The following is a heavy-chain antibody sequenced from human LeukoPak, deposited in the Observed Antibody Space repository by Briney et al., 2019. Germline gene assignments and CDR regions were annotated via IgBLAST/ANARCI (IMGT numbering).Heavy chain of an antibody. D-gene: IGHD2-2*01. CDR3: ARGGGYQLPLHAFDI. Sequence: SETLSLTCAVYGGSFSGYYWSWIRQPPGKGLEWIGEINHSGSTNYNPSLKSRVTISVDTSKNQFSLKLSSVTAADTAVYYCARGGGYQLPLHAFDIWGQGTMVTVSS. CDR2: INHSGST. V-gene: IGHV4-34*01. CDR1: GGSFSGYY. J-gene: IGHJ3*02.